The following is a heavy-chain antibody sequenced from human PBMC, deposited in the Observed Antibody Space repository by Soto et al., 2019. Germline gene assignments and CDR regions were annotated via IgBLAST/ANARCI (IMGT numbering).Heavy chain of an antibody. CDR2: IYWDDDK. CDR3: ARPTGDFWSGSPGGYFDY. D-gene: IGHD3-3*01. CDR1: GFSLSTSGVG. J-gene: IGHJ4*02. Sequence: QITLKESGPTLVKPTQTLTLTCTFSGFSLSTSGVGVGWIRQPPGKALEWLALIYWDDDKSYSPSLKSRLTIPKDTPKNQVVLTMTNMAPVDTATYYCARPTGDFWSGSPGGYFDYWGQGTLVTVSS. V-gene: IGHV2-5*02.